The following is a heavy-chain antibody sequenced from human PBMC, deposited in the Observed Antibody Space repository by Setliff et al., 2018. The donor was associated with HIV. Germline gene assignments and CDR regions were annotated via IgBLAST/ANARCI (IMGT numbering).Heavy chain of an antibody. V-gene: IGHV3-30*19. D-gene: IGHD6-6*01. CDR3: ARDLKFGSSGHYYYYMDI. CDR2: VSHDGSYK. J-gene: IGHJ6*03. CDR1: GFTFSSYG. Sequence: GGSLRLSCAASGFTFSSYGMHWVCQAPGKGLEWVALVSHDGSYKYYADSVQGRFTISRDNSKNTLSLQMNSLRAGDTAVYYCARDLKFGSSGHYYYYMDIWGKGTTVTVSS.